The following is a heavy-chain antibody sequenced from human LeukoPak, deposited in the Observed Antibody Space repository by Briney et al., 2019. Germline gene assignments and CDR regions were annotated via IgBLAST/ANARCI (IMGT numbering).Heavy chain of an antibody. V-gene: IGHV3-21*01. CDR3: ARESGYCSGGSCYESGAEYFQH. CDR1: GFTFSSYS. D-gene: IGHD2-15*01. Sequence: GGSLRLSCAASGFTFSSYSMNWVRQAPGKGLEWVSSIRYSSSYIYYADSVKGRFTISRDNAKNSLYLQMNSLRAEDTAVYYCARESGYCSGGSCYESGAEYFQHWGQGTLVTVSS. CDR2: IRYSSSYI. J-gene: IGHJ1*01.